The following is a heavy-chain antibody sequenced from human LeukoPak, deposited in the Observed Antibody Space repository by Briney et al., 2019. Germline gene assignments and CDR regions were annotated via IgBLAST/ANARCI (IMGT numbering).Heavy chain of an antibody. J-gene: IGHJ4*02. CDR2: ISPAGSET. CDR1: GFSFSAYW. V-gene: IGHV3-7*01. D-gene: IGHD2-15*01. CDR3: ARFGYVAAVDV. Sequence: GGSLRLSCAASGFSFSAYWMTWVRQAPGTGLEWVASISPAGSETYYVDPVKGRFSISRDNAKNLVYLQMNSLRAEDTAVYHCARFGYVAAVDVWGQGTPVTVSS.